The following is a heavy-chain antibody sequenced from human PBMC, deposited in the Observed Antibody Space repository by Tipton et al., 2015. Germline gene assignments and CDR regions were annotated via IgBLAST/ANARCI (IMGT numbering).Heavy chain of an antibody. V-gene: IGHV4-39*01. CDR2: IYYSVST. CDR3: ARIRSGYFYYYYYGMDV. Sequence: LRLSCTVSGGSIGSSSYYWGWIRQPPGKGLEWIGSIYYSVSTYYNPSLKSRVTISVDTSKNQFSLKLSSVTAADTAVYYCARIRSGYFYYYYYGMDVWGQGTTVTVSS. CDR1: GGSIGSSSYY. D-gene: IGHD3-22*01. J-gene: IGHJ6*02.